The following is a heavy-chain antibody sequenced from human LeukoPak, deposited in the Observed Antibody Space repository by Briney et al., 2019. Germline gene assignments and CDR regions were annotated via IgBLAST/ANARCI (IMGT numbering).Heavy chain of an antibody. V-gene: IGHV4-31*03. CDR2: IYYSGST. CDR1: GGSISSGGYY. Sequence: SETLSLTCTVSGGSISSGGYYWSWIRQHPGKGLEWIGYIYYSGSTYYNPSLKSRVTISVDTSKNQFSLKLSSVTAADTAVYYCARERTGTSDFDYWGQGTLVTVSS. J-gene: IGHJ4*02. D-gene: IGHD1-7*01. CDR3: ARERTGTSDFDY.